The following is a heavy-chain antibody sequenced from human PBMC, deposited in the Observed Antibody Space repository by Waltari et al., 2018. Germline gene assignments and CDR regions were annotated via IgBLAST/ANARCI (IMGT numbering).Heavy chain of an antibody. V-gene: IGHV3-23*01. CDR2: ISGSGGRT. D-gene: IGHD3-22*01. J-gene: IGHJ4*02. CDR3: AKVDDSSGYYQSPIDY. Sequence: EVQLLESGGGLVQPGGSLRLSCAASGFTFSSYAMSWVRQAPGKGLEWVSAISGSGGRTYYADSVKGRFTISRDNSKNTLYLQMNSLRAEDTAVYYCAKVDDSSGYYQSPIDYWGQGTLVTVSS. CDR1: GFTFSSYA.